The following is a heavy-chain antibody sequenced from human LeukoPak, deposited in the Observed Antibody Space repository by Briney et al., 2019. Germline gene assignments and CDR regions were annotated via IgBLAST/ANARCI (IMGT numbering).Heavy chain of an antibody. V-gene: IGHV1-18*01. CDR2: ISAYNGNT. CDR3: ARTAMALSYVIWGLPNIDY. CDR1: GYTFTSYG. J-gene: IGHJ4*02. Sequence: ASVKVSCKASGYTFTSYGISWVRQAPGQGLEWMGWISAYNGNTNYAQKLQGRVTMTTDTSTSTAYMELRSLRSDDTAVYYCARTAMALSYVIWGLPNIDYWGQGTLVTVSS. D-gene: IGHD5-18*01.